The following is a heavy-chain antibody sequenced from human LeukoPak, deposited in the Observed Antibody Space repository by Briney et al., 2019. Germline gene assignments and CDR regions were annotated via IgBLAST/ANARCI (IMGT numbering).Heavy chain of an antibody. CDR2: INHSGST. CDR1: GGSFSGYY. V-gene: IGHV4-34*01. CDR3: ARAGYCSSSSCYLNY. Sequence: SETLSLTCAVYGGSFSGYYWSWVRQPPGKGLEWIGEINHSGSTNYNPSLKSRVTISVDTSKNQFSLKLRPVTAADTAVYYCARAGYCSSSSCYLNYWGQGTLVTVSP. D-gene: IGHD2-2*01. J-gene: IGHJ4*02.